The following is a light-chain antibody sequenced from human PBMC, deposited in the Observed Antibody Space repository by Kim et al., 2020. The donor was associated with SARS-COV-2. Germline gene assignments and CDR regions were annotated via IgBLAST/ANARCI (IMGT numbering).Light chain of an antibody. CDR2: GAS. V-gene: IGKV3-15*01. CDR1: QSVSSN. J-gene: IGKJ5*01. Sequence: EIVMTQSPATLSVSPGERATLSCRASQSVSSNLAWYQQKPGQAPRLLIYGASTRATGIPARFSGSGSGTEFTLTISSLQSEDFAVYYCQQYNNWPSITFCQGTRLGIK. CDR3: QQYNNWPSIT.